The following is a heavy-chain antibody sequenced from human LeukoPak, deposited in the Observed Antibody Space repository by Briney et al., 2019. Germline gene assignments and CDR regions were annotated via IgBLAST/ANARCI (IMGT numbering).Heavy chain of an antibody. Sequence: PGGSLRLYCAASGFTFSSYEMNWVRQAPGKGLEWVSYISSSGSTIYYADSVKGRFTISRDNAKNSLYLQMNSLRAEDTAVYYCARKASYGSGSYFDYWGQGTLVTVSS. CDR3: ARKASYGSGSYFDY. CDR2: ISSSGSTI. CDR1: GFTFSSYE. V-gene: IGHV3-48*03. J-gene: IGHJ4*02. D-gene: IGHD3-10*01.